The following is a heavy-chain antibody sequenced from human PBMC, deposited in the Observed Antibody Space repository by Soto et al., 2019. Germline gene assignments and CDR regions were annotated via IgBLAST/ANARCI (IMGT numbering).Heavy chain of an antibody. V-gene: IGHV1-18*04. CDR1: GYTFTSYG. Sequence: ASVKVSCKASGYTFTSYGISWVRQAPGQGLEWMGWISAYNGNTNYAQKLQGRVTMTTDTSTSTAYMELRSLRSDDTAVYYCARNVEREYGDYRCDYWGQGTLVTVSS. D-gene: IGHD4-17*01. J-gene: IGHJ4*02. CDR3: ARNVEREYGDYRCDY. CDR2: ISAYNGNT.